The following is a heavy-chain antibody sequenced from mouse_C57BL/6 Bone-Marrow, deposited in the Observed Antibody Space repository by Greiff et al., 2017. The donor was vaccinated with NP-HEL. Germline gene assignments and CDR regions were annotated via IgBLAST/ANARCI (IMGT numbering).Heavy chain of an antibody. CDR2: IWSGGST. Sequence: VQLQQSGPGLVQPSQSLSITCTVSGFSLTSYGVHWVRQSPGKGLEWRGVIWSGGSTDYNAAFISRLSISKDNSKSQVFFKMNSLQADDTAIYYCARESFPIWYAMDYWGQGTSVTVSS. J-gene: IGHJ4*01. CDR1: GFSLTSYG. D-gene: IGHD1-1*02. CDR3: ARESFPIWYAMDY. V-gene: IGHV2-2*01.